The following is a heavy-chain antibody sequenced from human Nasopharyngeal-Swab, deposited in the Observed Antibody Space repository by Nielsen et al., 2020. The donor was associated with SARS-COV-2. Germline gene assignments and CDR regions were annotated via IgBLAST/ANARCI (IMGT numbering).Heavy chain of an antibody. CDR1: GASITTGVYY. V-gene: IGHV4-31*03. CDR3: ARSLRESDH. J-gene: IGHJ4*02. Sequence: SETLFLTCTVSGASITTGVYYWSWIRHHPVRGLEWIGYIYYNADTFYNPSLQSRVTISRDTSKSQISLKLDSVTAADSAMYYCARSLRESDHWGPGTLVSVSS. CDR2: IYYNADT.